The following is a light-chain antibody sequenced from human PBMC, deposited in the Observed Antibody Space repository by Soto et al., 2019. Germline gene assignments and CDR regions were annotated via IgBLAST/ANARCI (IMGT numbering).Light chain of an antibody. J-gene: IGKJ5*01. V-gene: IGKV1-39*01. Sequence: DIKMTKSPSTLTASVGVRVTITCRASQSISSYLNWYQQKPGKAPKLLIYAASSLQSGVPSRFSGSGSGTDFTLTISSLQPEDFATYYCQQSYSTLTVGQGTRLEIK. CDR1: QSISSY. CDR2: AAS. CDR3: QQSYSTLT.